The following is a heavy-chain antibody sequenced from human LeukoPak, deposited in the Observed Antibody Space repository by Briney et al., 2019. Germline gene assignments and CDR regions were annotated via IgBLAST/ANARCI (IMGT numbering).Heavy chain of an antibody. CDR2: INPNSGGT. D-gene: IGHD6-19*01. Sequence: ASVKVSCKASGYTSTGYYMHWVRQAPGQGLEWMGWINPNSGGTNYAQKFQGRVTMTRDTSISTAYMELSRLRSDDTAVYYCAVAQTYSSGWYSQYYYYGMDVWGQGTTVTVSS. CDR1: GYTSTGYY. J-gene: IGHJ6*02. CDR3: AVAQTYSSGWYSQYYYYGMDV. V-gene: IGHV1-2*02.